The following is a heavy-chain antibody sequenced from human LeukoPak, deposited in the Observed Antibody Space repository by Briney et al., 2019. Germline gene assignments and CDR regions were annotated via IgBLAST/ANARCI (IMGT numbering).Heavy chain of an antibody. CDR3: ASQKAWYASSGYYDAFDI. Sequence: GGSLRLSCAASAFTFSGSTMHWVRQSTGKGLDWIGRIRNKVNSYATAYAASVQGRFTISRDDSKNMAYLQMNSLKAEDTAVYYCASQKAWYASSGYYDAFDIWGQGTMVTVSP. CDR2: IRNKVNSYAT. J-gene: IGHJ3*02. V-gene: IGHV3-73*01. D-gene: IGHD3-22*01. CDR1: AFTFSGST.